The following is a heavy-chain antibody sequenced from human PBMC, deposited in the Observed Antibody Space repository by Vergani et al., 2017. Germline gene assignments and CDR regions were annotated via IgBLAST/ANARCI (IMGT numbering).Heavy chain of an antibody. CDR2: IKQGGSEK. J-gene: IGHJ3*02. CDR3: ATDDAFDI. V-gene: IGHV3-7*03. CDR1: GFIFSSYW. Sequence: EVQLVESGGGLVQPGGSLRLSCAASGFIFSSYWMNWVRQAPGKGLEWVANIKQGGSEKYYVDSVKGRFTISRDNAKNSLYLQMNSLRAEDTAVYYCATDDAFDIWGQGTMVTVSS.